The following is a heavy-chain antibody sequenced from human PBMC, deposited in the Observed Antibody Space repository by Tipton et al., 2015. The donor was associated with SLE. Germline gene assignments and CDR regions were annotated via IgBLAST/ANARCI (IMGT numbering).Heavy chain of an antibody. CDR3: ARGGDY. CDR1: GYSISSGYY. Sequence: LRLSCTVSGYSISSGYYWGWIRQPPGKGLEWIGGIYHSGSTYYNPSLKSRVTISVDTSKNQFSLKLSSVTAADTAVYYCARGGDYWGQGTLVTVSS. CDR2: IYHSGST. V-gene: IGHV4-38-2*02. D-gene: IGHD3-16*01. J-gene: IGHJ4*02.